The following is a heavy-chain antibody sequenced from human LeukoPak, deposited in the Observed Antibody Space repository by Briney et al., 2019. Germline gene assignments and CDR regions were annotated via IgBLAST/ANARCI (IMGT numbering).Heavy chain of an antibody. Sequence: SETLSLTCIVSGGSINNYFWGWIRQPPGKGLEWIGYIYYSGSTNYNPSLKSRVTISVDTSKNQFSLKLSSVTAADTAVYYCATLTGAFDYWGQGTLVTVSS. CDR2: IYYSGST. CDR3: ATLTGAFDY. D-gene: IGHD1-20*01. CDR1: GGSINNYF. J-gene: IGHJ4*02. V-gene: IGHV4-59*01.